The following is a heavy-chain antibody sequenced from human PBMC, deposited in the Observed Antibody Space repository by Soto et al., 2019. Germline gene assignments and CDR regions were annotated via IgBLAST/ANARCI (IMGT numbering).Heavy chain of an antibody. V-gene: IGHV4-39*01. CDR3: ARRRISYDSSGYYRAYNWFDP. CDR1: GGSISSSSYY. J-gene: IGHJ5*02. Sequence: PSETLSLTCTVSGGSISSSSYYWGWIRQPPGKGLEWIGSIYYSGSTYYNPSLKSRVTISVDTSKNQFSLKLSSVTAADTAVYYCARRRISYDSSGYYRAYNWFDPWGQGTLVTVSS. D-gene: IGHD3-22*01. CDR2: IYYSGST.